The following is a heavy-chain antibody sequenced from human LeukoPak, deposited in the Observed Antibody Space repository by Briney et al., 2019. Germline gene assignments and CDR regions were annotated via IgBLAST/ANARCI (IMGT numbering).Heavy chain of an antibody. CDR2: INHSGST. D-gene: IGHD4-17*01. Sequence: KPSETLSLTCAVYGGSFSGYYWSWIRQPPGKGLEWIGEINHSGSTNYNPSLKSRVTISVDTSKNQISLKLSSVTAADTAVYYCARGPRYGDYGRYFDLWGRGTLVTVSS. CDR1: GGSFSGYY. J-gene: IGHJ2*01. V-gene: IGHV4-34*01. CDR3: ARGPRYGDYGRYFDL.